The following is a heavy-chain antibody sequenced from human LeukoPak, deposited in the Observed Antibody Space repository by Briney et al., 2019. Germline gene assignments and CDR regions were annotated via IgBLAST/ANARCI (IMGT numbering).Heavy chain of an antibody. V-gene: IGHV4-59*08. Sequence: SETLSLTCTVSGGSISSYYWSWIRQPPGKGLEWIGYIYYSGSTNYNPSLKSRVTISVDPSKNQFSLKLSSVTAADTAVYYCARQTGLTTLYYFDYWGQGTLVTVSS. D-gene: IGHD4-11*01. CDR3: ARQTGLTTLYYFDY. CDR2: IYYSGST. J-gene: IGHJ4*02. CDR1: GGSISSYY.